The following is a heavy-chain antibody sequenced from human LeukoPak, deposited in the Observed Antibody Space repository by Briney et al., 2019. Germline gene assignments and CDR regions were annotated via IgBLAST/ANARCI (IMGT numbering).Heavy chain of an antibody. CDR1: GGSFSGYY. J-gene: IGHJ3*02. Sequence: SETLSLTCAVYGGSFSGYYWSWIRQPPGKGLEWIGEINHSGSTNYNPSLKSRVTISVDTSKNQFSLKLSSVTAADTAVYYCARGRRANRMWFGIDNAFDIWGQGTMVTVSS. V-gene: IGHV4-34*01. CDR2: INHSGST. CDR3: ARGRRANRMWFGIDNAFDI. D-gene: IGHD3-10*01.